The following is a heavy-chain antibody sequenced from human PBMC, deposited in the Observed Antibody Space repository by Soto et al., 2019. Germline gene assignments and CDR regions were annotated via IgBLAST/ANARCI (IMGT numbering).Heavy chain of an antibody. D-gene: IGHD3-16*01. V-gene: IGHV4-39*01. J-gene: IGHJ4*02. CDR1: GGSIVSSDFY. CDR3: ASHGHWAPFDD. Sequence: QLQLQESGPGLVKPSQTLSLTCSVSGGSIVSSDFYRVWVRRAPWEGLEWIGRSNYRRNTYYISVLRSRVPLSADTSKNRFSLGLSSVTAADTAVYYCASHGHWAPFDDWGQGPLVTVSS. CDR2: SNYRRNT.